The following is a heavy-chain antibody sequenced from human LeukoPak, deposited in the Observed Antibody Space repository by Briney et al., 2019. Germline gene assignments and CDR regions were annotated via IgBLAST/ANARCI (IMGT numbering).Heavy chain of an antibody. CDR2: IKSKSDGGTT. CDR3: ATDAAQAR. CDR1: GFAFSSAW. Sequence: GGPLRLSCAASGFAFSSAWMSWVRQAPGKGLEWVGRIKSKSDGGTTDYAAPVKGRFTVSRDDSKNTLFPQMNSLKTEDTAVYYCATDAAQARWGQGTLVTVSS. J-gene: IGHJ4*02. D-gene: IGHD6-6*01. V-gene: IGHV3-15*01.